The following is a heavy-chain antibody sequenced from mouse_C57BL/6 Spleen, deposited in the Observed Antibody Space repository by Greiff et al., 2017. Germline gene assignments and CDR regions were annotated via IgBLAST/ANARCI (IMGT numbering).Heavy chain of an antibody. CDR3: ARGGGSSLDWYFDV. V-gene: IGHV1-80*01. J-gene: IGHJ1*03. CDR1: GYAFSSYW. D-gene: IGHD1-1*01. Sequence: QVQLQQSGAELVKPGASVKISCKASGYAFSSYWMNWVKQRPGKGLEWNGQIYPGDGDTNYNGKFKGKATLTADKSSSPAYMQLSSLTSEDSAVYFCARGGGSSLDWYFDVWGTGTTVTVSS. CDR2: IYPGDGDT.